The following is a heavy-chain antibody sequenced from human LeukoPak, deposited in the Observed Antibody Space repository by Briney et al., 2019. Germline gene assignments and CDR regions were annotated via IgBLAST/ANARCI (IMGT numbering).Heavy chain of an antibody. J-gene: IGHJ6*02. Sequence: PGRSLRLSCAASGFTFSSYGMHWVRQAPGKGLEWVAVIWYDGSNKYYADSVKGRFTISRDNSKNTLYLQMNSLRAEDTAVYYCARDMGLWSGYPHYYYYGMDVWGQGTTVTVSS. CDR1: GFTFSSYG. CDR3: ARDMGLWSGYPHYYYYGMDV. D-gene: IGHD3-3*01. CDR2: IWYDGSNK. V-gene: IGHV3-33*01.